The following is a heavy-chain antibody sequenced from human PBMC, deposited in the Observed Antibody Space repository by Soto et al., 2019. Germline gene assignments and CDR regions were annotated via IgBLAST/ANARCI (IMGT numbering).Heavy chain of an antibody. D-gene: IGHD3-3*01. J-gene: IGHJ5*02. Sequence: SETLSLTCTVSGGSISSSSYYWGWIRQPPGKGLEWIGSIYYSGSTYYNPSLKSRVTISVDTSKNQFSLKLSSVTAADTAVYYCARLNYDFWSGYSSWFDPWGQGTLVTVSS. CDR3: ARLNYDFWSGYSSWFDP. CDR1: GGSISSSSYY. CDR2: IYYSGST. V-gene: IGHV4-39*01.